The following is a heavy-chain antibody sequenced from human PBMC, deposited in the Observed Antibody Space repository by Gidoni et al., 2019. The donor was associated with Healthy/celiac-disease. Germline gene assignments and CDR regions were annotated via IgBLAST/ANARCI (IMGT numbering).Heavy chain of an antibody. J-gene: IGHJ4*02. CDR2: IGTAGDT. CDR3: ARGGYSSGWFDY. Sequence: EVQLVESGGGLVQPGGSLRLSCAAAGFTFSSYDMHWVRQATGKGLEWVSAIGTAGDTYYPGSVKGRFTISRENAKNSLYLQMNSLRAGDTAVYYCARGGYSSGWFDYWGQGTLVTVSS. D-gene: IGHD6-19*01. V-gene: IGHV3-13*04. CDR1: GFTFSSYD.